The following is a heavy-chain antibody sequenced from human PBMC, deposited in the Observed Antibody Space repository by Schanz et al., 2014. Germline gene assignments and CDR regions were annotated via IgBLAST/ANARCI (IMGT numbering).Heavy chain of an antibody. J-gene: IGHJ3*02. Sequence: QVQLQESGPGLVKPSQTLSLTCAVSGGSISSGGYSWSWIRQPPGKGLEWIGYIFFRGSTYYNPSLKSRVTIQIDPSKNHFPRKLTSVTAADTAVYYCARHRRLEMIVVELDIWGQGTMVTVSS. V-gene: IGHV4-30-4*07. CDR2: IFFRGST. CDR3: ARHRRLEMIVVELDI. D-gene: IGHD3-22*01. CDR1: GGSISSGGYS.